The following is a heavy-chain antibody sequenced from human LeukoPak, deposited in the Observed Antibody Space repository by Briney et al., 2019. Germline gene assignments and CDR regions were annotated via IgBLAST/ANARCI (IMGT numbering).Heavy chain of an antibody. J-gene: IGHJ3*02. Sequence: GGSLRLSCAASGFTVSSNYMSWVRQAPGKGLEWVSVIYSGGSTYYADSVKGRFTISRDNSKNTLYLQMNSLRAEDTAVYYCAREGLWGSGAFDIWGPGTMVTVSS. V-gene: IGHV3-53*01. CDR1: GFTVSSNY. CDR2: IYSGGST. CDR3: AREGLWGSGAFDI. D-gene: IGHD7-27*01.